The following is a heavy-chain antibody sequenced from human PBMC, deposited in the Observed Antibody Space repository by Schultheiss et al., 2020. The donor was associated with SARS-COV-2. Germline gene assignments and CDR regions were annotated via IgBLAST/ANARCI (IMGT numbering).Heavy chain of an antibody. CDR1: GGSFSGYY. CDR2: INHSGST. J-gene: IGHJ5*02. D-gene: IGHD3-16*02. V-gene: IGHV4-34*01. Sequence: SETLSLTCAVYGGSFSGYYWSWIRQPPGKGLEWIGEINHSGSTNYNPSLKSRVTISVDTSKNQFSLKLSSVTAADTAVYYCARGLYDYVWGSYRDRGFDPWGQGTLVTVSS. CDR3: ARGLYDYVWGSYRDRGFDP.